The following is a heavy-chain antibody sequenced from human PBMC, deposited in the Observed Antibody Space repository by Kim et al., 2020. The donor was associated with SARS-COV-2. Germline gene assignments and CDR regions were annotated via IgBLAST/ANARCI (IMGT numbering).Heavy chain of an antibody. CDR2: ISGSGGST. D-gene: IGHD3-10*01. CDR3: AKDQGRYYGSGSYLGY. J-gene: IGHJ4*02. V-gene: IGHV3-23*01. Sequence: GGSLRLSCAASGFTFSSYAMSWVRQAPGKGLEWVSAISGSGGSTYYADSVKGRFTISRDNSKNTLYLQMNSLRAEDTAVYYCAKDQGRYYGSGSYLGYWGQGTLVTVSS. CDR1: GFTFSSYA.